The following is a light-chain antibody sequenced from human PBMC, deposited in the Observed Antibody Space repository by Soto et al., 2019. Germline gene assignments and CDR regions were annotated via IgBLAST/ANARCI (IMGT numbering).Light chain of an antibody. CDR3: QQYGSSPRT. CDR2: GAS. J-gene: IGKJ1*01. V-gene: IGKV3-20*01. CDR1: QSVSTSS. Sequence: EIVLTQSPGTLSLSPGARATLSCRASQSVSTSSLAWYQQKGGQAPRLLIHGASSRATGIPDRFSGSGSGTDFTLTISRLEPEDFAVYYCQQYGSSPRTFVQGTKVEVK.